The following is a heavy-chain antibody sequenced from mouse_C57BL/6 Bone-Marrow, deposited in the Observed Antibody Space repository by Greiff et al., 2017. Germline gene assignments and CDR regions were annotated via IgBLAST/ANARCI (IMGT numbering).Heavy chain of an antibody. CDR2: IDPANGNT. V-gene: IGHV14-3*01. CDR1: GFNIKNTY. Sequence: VQLQQSVAELVRPGASVKLSCTASGFNIKNTYMHWVKQRPEQGLEWIGRIDPANGNTKYAPKFQGKATITADTSSNTAYLQLSSLTSEDTAIYYGARRDYYGSSPYYFDYWGQGTTLTVSS. CDR3: ARRDYYGSSPYYFDY. D-gene: IGHD1-1*01. J-gene: IGHJ2*01.